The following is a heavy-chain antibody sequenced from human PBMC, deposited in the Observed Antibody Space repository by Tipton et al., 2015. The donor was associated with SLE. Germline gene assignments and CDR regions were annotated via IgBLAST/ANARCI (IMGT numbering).Heavy chain of an antibody. CDR1: GFTFSSYE. J-gene: IGHJ4*02. CDR3: ARGKVSGTPGAGKQLDY. Sequence: SLRLSCAASGFTFSSYEMNWVRQAPGKGLEWVMNIKPDGSEIYSVDSVKGRFTISRDNAKNSLYLQMNNLRVEDTAVYYCARGKVSGTPGAGKQLDYWGQGTLVTVSS. D-gene: IGHD6-13*01. CDR2: IKPDGSEI. V-gene: IGHV3-7*01.